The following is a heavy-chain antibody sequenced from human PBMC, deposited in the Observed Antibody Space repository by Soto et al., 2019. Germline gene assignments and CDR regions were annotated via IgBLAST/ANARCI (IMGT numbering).Heavy chain of an antibody. Sequence: ASVKVSCKASGYTFTNFGISWVRQAPGQGLEWMGWISAYNGNTNYAQNFQGRVTMTTDTSTRTAYMELRSLRSDDTAVYYCARESSSSCHDYWGQGTLVTVSS. CDR2: ISAYNGNT. D-gene: IGHD6-13*01. CDR1: GYTFTNFG. CDR3: ARESSSSCHDY. V-gene: IGHV1-18*01. J-gene: IGHJ4*02.